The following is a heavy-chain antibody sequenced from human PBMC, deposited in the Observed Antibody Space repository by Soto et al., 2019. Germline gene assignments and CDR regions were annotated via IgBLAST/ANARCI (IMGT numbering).Heavy chain of an antibody. V-gene: IGHV3-66*01. J-gene: IGHJ6*04. Sequence: EVQLVESGGGLVQRGGSLRLSCAASGITFYNNYMSWVRQAPGKGLEWVSVIYSGGSTTYADSVKGRFTISRDGSKNTVYLQMNGLRADDTAVYYCARDVGVWGRGPTVTVSS. CDR2: IYSGGST. CDR1: GITFYNNY. CDR3: ARDVGV.